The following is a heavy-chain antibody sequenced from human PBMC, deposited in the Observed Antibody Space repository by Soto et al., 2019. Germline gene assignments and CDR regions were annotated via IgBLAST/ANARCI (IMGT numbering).Heavy chain of an antibody. CDR1: GFTFSSYG. CDR2: IWYDGINK. V-gene: IGHV3-33*06. Sequence: PGGSLRLSCAASGFTFSSYGMHWVRQAPGKGLEWVAVIWYDGINKYYADSVKGRFTISRDNSKNTLYLQMNSLRAEDTAVYYCAKEWMPTPYWYFDLWGRGTLVTVSS. J-gene: IGHJ2*01. D-gene: IGHD5-12*01. CDR3: AKEWMPTPYWYFDL.